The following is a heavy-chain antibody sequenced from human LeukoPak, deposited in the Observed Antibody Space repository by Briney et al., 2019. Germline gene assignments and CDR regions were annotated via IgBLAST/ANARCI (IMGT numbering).Heavy chain of an antibody. V-gene: IGHV4-59*01. CDR2: IYYSGST. CDR3: ARMYSSGYDAFDI. Sequence: SETLSLTCTVSGGSISGYYWSWIRQPPGKGLEWIGYIYYSGSTNYNPSLKSRVTISVDTSKNQFSLKLSSVTAADTAVYYCARMYSSGYDAFDIWGQGTMVTVSS. J-gene: IGHJ3*02. CDR1: GGSISGYY. D-gene: IGHD6-19*01.